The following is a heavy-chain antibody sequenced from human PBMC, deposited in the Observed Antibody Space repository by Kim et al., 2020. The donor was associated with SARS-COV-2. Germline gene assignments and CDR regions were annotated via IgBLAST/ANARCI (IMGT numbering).Heavy chain of an antibody. CDR2: INPSGGST. J-gene: IGHJ6*02. D-gene: IGHD2-2*02. V-gene: IGHV1-46*01. Sequence: ASVKVSCKASGYTFTSYYMHWVRQAPGQGLEWMGIINPSGGSTSYAQKFQGRVTMTRDTSTSTVYVELSSLRSEDTAVYYCARDRIVVVPAAIAGYGMDVWGQGTTVTVSS. CDR3: ARDRIVVVPAAIAGYGMDV. CDR1: GYTFTSYY.